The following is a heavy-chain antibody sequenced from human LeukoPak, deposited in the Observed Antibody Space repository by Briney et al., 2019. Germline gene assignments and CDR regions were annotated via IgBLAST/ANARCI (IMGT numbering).Heavy chain of an antibody. D-gene: IGHD6-6*01. V-gene: IGHV3-43*01. CDR1: GFTFDDYT. CDR3: AKDESAGYSSSSSVDY. Sequence: PGGSLRLSCAASGFTFDDYTMHWVRQAPGKGLEWVSLISWDGGSTYYADSVKGRFTISRDNSKNSLYLQMNSLRTEDTALYYCAKDESAGYSSSSSVDYWGQGTLVTVSS. J-gene: IGHJ4*02. CDR2: ISWDGGST.